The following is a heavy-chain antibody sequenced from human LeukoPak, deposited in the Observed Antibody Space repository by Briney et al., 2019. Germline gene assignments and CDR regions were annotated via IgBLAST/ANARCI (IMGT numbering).Heavy chain of an antibody. V-gene: IGHV3-66*01. D-gene: IGHD2-2*02. Sequence: GGSLRLSCAASGFTVSSNYMSWVRQAPGKGLEWVSVIYSGGSTYYADSVKGRFTISGDNSKNTLYLQMNSLRAEDTAVYYCAGEGGHTYDAFDIWGQGTMVTVSS. J-gene: IGHJ3*02. CDR2: IYSGGST. CDR3: AGEGGHTYDAFDI. CDR1: GFTVSSNY.